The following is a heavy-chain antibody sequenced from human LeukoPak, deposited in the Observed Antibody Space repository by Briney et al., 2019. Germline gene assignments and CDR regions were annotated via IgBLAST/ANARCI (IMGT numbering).Heavy chain of an antibody. Sequence: GGSLRLSCAASGFTFSSYAMSWVRQAPGKGLEWVSAISGSSGSTYYADSVKGRFTISRDNSKNTLYLQMNSLRAEDTAVYYCANLRKLGYCSSTSCYRSYYFDYWGQGTLVTVSS. CDR2: ISGSSGST. V-gene: IGHV3-23*01. J-gene: IGHJ4*02. CDR1: GFTFSSYA. D-gene: IGHD2-2*02. CDR3: ANLRKLGYCSSTSCYRSYYFDY.